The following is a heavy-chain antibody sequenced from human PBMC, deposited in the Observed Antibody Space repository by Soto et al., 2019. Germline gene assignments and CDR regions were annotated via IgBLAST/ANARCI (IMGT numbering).Heavy chain of an antibody. D-gene: IGHD3-22*01. CDR1: GFTFSSYG. CDR2: ISYDGSNK. V-gene: IGHV3-30*18. Sequence: GGSLRLSCAASGFTFSSYGMHWVRQAPGKGLEWVAVISYDGSNKYYADSVKGRFTISRDNSKNTLYLQMNSLRAEDTAVYYCAKGYYDSSGPTQYWGQGTLVTVYS. J-gene: IGHJ4*02. CDR3: AKGYYDSSGPTQY.